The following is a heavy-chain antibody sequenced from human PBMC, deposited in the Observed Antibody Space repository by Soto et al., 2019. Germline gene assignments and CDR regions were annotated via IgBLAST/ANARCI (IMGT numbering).Heavy chain of an antibody. J-gene: IGHJ4*02. CDR1: GFTFSSYA. CDR3: AKPSRIAVVVAVAS. D-gene: IGHD2-15*01. V-gene: IGHV3-23*01. Sequence: PGGSLRLSCAASGFTFSSYAMSWVRQAPGKGLEWVSAISGSGGSTYYADSVKGRFTISRDNSKNTLYLQMNSLRAEDTAVYYCAKPSRIAVVVAVASWGQGTLVTVSS. CDR2: ISGSGGST.